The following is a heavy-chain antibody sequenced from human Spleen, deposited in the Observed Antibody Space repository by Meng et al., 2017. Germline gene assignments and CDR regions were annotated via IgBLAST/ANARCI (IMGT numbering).Heavy chain of an antibody. D-gene: IGHD3-10*01. CDR3: ARGWFHDYYGMDV. Sequence: GESLKISCVGSGFTFSNYEMSWVRQAPGRGLEWVANIKEDGSEKYYEDSVKGRFTISRDNAKNSLYLQMNSLRPEDTAVYYCARGWFHDYYGMDVWGQGTTVTVSS. V-gene: IGHV3-7*01. CDR1: GFTFSNYE. CDR2: IKEDGSEK. J-gene: IGHJ6*02.